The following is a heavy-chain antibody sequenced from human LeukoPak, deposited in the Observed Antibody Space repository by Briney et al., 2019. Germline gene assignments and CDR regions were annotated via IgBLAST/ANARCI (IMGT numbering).Heavy chain of an antibody. Sequence: GASVKVSCKASGYTFTSYDINWVRQATGQGLEWMGWMNPNSGNTGYAQKFQGRVTITRNTSISTAYMELSSLGSEDTAVYYCARDSSGWYHCFDPWGQGTLVTVSS. CDR1: GYTFTSYD. CDR3: ARDSSGWYHCFDP. D-gene: IGHD6-19*01. CDR2: MNPNSGNT. V-gene: IGHV1-8*02. J-gene: IGHJ5*02.